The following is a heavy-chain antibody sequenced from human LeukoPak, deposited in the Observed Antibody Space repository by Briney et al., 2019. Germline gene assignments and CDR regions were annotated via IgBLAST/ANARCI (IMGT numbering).Heavy chain of an antibody. CDR2: ISYDGSNE. V-gene: IGHV3-30*04. J-gene: IGHJ6*04. Sequence: GGSLRLSCAASGFTFSSYVMHWVRQAPGKGLEWVAIISYDGSNEYYADSVKGRFTISRDNAKNSLYLQMNSLRAEDTAVYYCAELGITMIGGVWGKGTTVTISS. D-gene: IGHD3-10*02. CDR1: GFTFSSYV. CDR3: AELGITMIGGV.